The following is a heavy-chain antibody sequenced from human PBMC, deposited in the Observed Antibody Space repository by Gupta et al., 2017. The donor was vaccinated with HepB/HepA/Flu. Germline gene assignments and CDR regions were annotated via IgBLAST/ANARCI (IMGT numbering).Heavy chain of an antibody. CDR1: GFTFSSYA. J-gene: IGHJ4*01. CDR3: ARDQNSSDFDY. V-gene: IGHV3-30-3*01. D-gene: IGHD6-6*01. CDR2: ISYDGSNK. Sequence: VQLVESGGGVGQPGRSVRLSCAAPGFTFSSYAMHGVRQAPGKGLEWVAVISYDGSNKYYADSVKGRFTISRDNSKNTLYLQMNSLRAEDTAVYYCARDQNSSDFDYWGQGTLVTVSS.